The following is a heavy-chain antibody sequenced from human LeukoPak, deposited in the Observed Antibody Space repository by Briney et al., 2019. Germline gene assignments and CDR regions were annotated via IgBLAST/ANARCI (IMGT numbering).Heavy chain of an antibody. V-gene: IGHV3-48*03. D-gene: IGHD3-10*02. CDR2: ISSSGSTI. CDR3: ARDLGPLYVRGSCFDY. Sequence: GGSLRLSCAASGFTFSSYEMNWVRQAPGKGLEWVSYISSSGSTIYYADSVKGRFTISRDNAKNSLYLQMNSLRAEDTAVYYCARDLGPLYVRGSCFDYWGQGTLVTVSS. CDR1: GFTFSSYE. J-gene: IGHJ4*02.